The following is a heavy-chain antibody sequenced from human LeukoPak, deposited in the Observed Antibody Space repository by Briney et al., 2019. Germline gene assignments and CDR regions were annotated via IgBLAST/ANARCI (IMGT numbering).Heavy chain of an antibody. CDR1: GFTFDDYA. CDR3: AKGGLGKQWLPEY. CDR2: ISWNSGSI. V-gene: IGHV3-9*01. J-gene: IGHJ4*02. Sequence: GRSLRLSCAASGFTFDDYAMHWVRQAPGKGLEWVSGISWNSGSIGYADSVKGRFTISRDNAKNSLYLQMNSLRAEDTALYYCAKGGLGKQWLPEYWGQGTLVTASS. D-gene: IGHD6-19*01.